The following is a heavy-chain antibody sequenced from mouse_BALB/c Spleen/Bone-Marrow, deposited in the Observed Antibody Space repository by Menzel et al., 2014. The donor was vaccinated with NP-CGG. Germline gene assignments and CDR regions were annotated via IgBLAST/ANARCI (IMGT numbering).Heavy chain of an antibody. J-gene: IGHJ4*01. V-gene: IGHV14-3*02. Sequence: VQLKESGAELVKPGASVKLSCTASGFNIKDTYMHWVKQRPERGLEWIGRIDPANGNTKYDPKFQGKATITTDTSSNXAYLQVSSLTSEDTAVYYCASATTATYYAMDYWGQGTSVTVSS. D-gene: IGHD1-2*01. CDR3: ASATTATYYAMDY. CDR2: IDPANGNT. CDR1: GFNIKDTY.